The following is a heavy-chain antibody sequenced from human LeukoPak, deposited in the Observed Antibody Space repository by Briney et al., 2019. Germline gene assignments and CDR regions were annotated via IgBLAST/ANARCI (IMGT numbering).Heavy chain of an antibody. CDR2: ISSTGSYM. Sequence: GGSLRLSCAASGFTFTGYSMNWVRQAPGKGLEWVSSISSTGSYMYYADSVKGRFTISRDNTKKSLYLQMNSLRAEDTAVYYCARGGSYCSSTRCYDTLGYFDLWGRGTLVTVSS. D-gene: IGHD2-2*01. CDR1: GFTFTGYS. CDR3: ARGGSYCSSTRCYDTLGYFDL. V-gene: IGHV3-21*01. J-gene: IGHJ2*01.